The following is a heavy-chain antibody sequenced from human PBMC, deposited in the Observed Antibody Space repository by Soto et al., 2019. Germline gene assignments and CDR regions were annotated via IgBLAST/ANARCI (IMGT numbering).Heavy chain of an antibody. Sequence: VKVSWKASGGTFSSYAISWVRQAPGQGLEWMGGIIPIFGTANYAQKFQGRVTITADESTSTAYMELSSLRSEDTAVYYCARDRLANGVTYYYYGMDVWGQGTTVTV. V-gene: IGHV1-69*13. D-gene: IGHD3-3*01. J-gene: IGHJ6*02. CDR3: ARDRLANGVTYYYYGMDV. CDR1: GGTFSSYA. CDR2: IIPIFGTA.